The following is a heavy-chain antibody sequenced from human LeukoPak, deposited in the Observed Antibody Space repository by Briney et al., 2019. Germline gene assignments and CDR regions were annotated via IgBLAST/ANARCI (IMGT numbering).Heavy chain of an antibody. J-gene: IGHJ6*03. CDR3: AREATSIVVVPAPHYYMDV. V-gene: IGHV1-69*01. Sequence: SVKVSCKASGGTFSSYAISWVRQAPGQGLEWMGGIIPIFGTANYAQKFQGRVTITADESTSTAYMELSSLRSEDTAVYYCAREATSIVVVPAPHYYMDVWGKGTTVTVSS. CDR1: GGTFSSYA. D-gene: IGHD2-2*01. CDR2: IIPIFGTA.